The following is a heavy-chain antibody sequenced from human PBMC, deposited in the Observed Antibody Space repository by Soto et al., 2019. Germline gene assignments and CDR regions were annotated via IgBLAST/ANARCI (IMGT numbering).Heavy chain of an antibody. D-gene: IGHD3-10*01. J-gene: IGHJ3*02. CDR1: GFTFSSYA. V-gene: IGHV3-23*01. CDR3: AKDYYGALWFGAQDAFDI. Sequence: EVQLLESGGGLVQPGGSLRLSCAAYGFTFSSYAMSWVRQAPGKGLEWVSAISGSGGSTYYADSVKGRFTISRDNSKNTLYLQMNSLRAEDTAVYYCAKDYYGALWFGAQDAFDIWGQGTMVTVSS. CDR2: ISGSGGST.